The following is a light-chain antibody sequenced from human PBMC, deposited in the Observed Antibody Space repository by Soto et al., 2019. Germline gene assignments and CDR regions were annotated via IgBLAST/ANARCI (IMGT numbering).Light chain of an antibody. Sequence: EIVLTQSPGTLSLSPGERATLSCRASQSVSSIYLAWYHQKPGQAPRLLIYGASSRPTGIPDRFSGSGSGKDFTLIISRLEPEDCAVYYCQQYGSSPLFTFSPGTKGDIK. V-gene: IGKV3-20*01. CDR2: GAS. CDR3: QQYGSSPLFT. J-gene: IGKJ3*01. CDR1: QSVSSIY.